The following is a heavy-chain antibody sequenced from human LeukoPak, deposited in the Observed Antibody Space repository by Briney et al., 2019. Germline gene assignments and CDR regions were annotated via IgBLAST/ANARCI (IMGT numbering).Heavy chain of an antibody. V-gene: IGHV3-74*03. J-gene: IGHJ5*02. D-gene: IGHD2-15*01. CDR3: ARRVDATRWFDP. CDR1: GFTFSNYF. Sequence: GGSLRLSCAASGFTFSNYFMHWVRQAPGKGLVWVSRINGDGSSTMYADSVRGRFTISRDNAKNTLYLQMNSLRAEDTAVYHCARRVDATRWFDPWGQGTLVTVSS. CDR2: INGDGSST.